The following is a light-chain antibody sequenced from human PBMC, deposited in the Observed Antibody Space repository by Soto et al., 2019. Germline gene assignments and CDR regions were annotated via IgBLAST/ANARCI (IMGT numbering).Light chain of an antibody. CDR3: QQYGSSLTWT. CDR1: QSVSSSY. J-gene: IGKJ1*01. V-gene: IGKV3-20*01. Sequence: EIVLTQSPGTLSLSPGERATLSCRASQSVSSSYLAWYQQKPGQAPRLLIYGASSRATGIPDRFSGSGSGTDFTLTISRPEPEDFAVYYCQQYGSSLTWTFGQGTKV. CDR2: GAS.